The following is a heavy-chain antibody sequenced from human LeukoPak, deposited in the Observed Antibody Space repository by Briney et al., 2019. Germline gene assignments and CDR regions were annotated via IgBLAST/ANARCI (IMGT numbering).Heavy chain of an antibody. CDR2: IIPIFGTA. CDR3: ARASSIAARGDAFDI. D-gene: IGHD6-6*01. CDR1: GGTFSSYA. Sequence: SVKVSCKASGGTFSSYATSWVRQAPGQGLEWMGGIIPIFGTANYAQKFQGRVTITADESTSTAYMELSSLRSEDTAVYYCARASSIAARGDAFDIWGQGTMVTVSS. V-gene: IGHV1-69*13. J-gene: IGHJ3*02.